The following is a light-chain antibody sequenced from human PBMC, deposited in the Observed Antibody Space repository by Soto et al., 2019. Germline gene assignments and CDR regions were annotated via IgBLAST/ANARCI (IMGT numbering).Light chain of an antibody. CDR2: EGH. J-gene: IGLJ1*01. Sequence: QSALTQPASVSGSPGQSITISCTGTSSDVGNYNLVSWFQQHPHKAPKLIIYEGHKRPSGVSTRFSGFKSDNTASLTISGLQADDEADYYCCSYAAGSTYVFGTGTKLTVL. V-gene: IGLV2-23*01. CDR3: CSYAAGSTYV. CDR1: SSDVGNYNL.